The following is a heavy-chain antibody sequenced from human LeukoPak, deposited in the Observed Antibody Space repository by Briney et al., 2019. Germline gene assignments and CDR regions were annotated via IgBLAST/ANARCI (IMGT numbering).Heavy chain of an antibody. CDR3: ARPNYYGSSLGYFDY. Sequence: GGSLRLSCAASGFTFSSYWMHWVRQAPGKGLVWVSRINSDGSSTSYADSVTGRFTTSRDHAKNTLYLQMTSVRAEDTAVYYCARPNYYGSSLGYFDYWGQGTLVTVSS. V-gene: IGHV3-74*01. CDR2: INSDGSST. CDR1: GFTFSSYW. J-gene: IGHJ4*02. D-gene: IGHD3-22*01.